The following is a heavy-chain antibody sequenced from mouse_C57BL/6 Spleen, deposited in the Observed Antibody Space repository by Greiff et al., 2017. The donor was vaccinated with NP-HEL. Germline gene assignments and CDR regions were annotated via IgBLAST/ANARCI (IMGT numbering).Heavy chain of an antibody. V-gene: IGHV2-2*01. Sequence: QVQLQQSGPGLVQPSQSLSITCTVSGFSFTSYGVHWVRQSPGKGLEWLGVIWSGGGTDYNAAFISRLSISKDNSKSQVFFKMNSLQADDTAIYYCASYYGNYPHDAMDYWGQGTSVTGSS. CDR1: GFSFTSYG. D-gene: IGHD2-1*01. J-gene: IGHJ4*01. CDR3: ASYYGNYPHDAMDY. CDR2: IWSGGGT.